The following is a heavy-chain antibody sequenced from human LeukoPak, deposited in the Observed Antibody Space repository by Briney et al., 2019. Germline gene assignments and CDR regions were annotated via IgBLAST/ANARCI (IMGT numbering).Heavy chain of an antibody. V-gene: IGHV1-18*01. D-gene: IGHD3-16*01. J-gene: IGHJ4*02. Sequence: ASVKVSCKASGYTFTSYGISWVRQAPGQGLEWMGWINPYNGNTNNAQKLQGRVTITADESTSTAYMELSSLRSEDTAVYYCARDKGQDGVWGTFVYWGQGTLVTVSS. CDR2: INPYNGNT. CDR3: ARDKGQDGVWGTFVY. CDR1: GYTFTSYG.